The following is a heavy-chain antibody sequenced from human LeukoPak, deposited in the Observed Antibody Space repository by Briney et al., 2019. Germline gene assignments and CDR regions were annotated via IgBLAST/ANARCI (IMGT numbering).Heavy chain of an antibody. CDR1: GFTFSDYY. D-gene: IGHD6-13*01. Sequence: PGGSLRLSCAASGFTFSDYYMSWIRQAPGKGLEWVSYISSSGSTIYYADSVKGRFTISRDNAKNSLYLQMNSLRAEDTAVYYCARTKEEGSRSHFDYWGQGTLVTVSS. CDR3: ARTKEEGSRSHFDY. V-gene: IGHV3-11*01. J-gene: IGHJ4*02. CDR2: ISSSGSTI.